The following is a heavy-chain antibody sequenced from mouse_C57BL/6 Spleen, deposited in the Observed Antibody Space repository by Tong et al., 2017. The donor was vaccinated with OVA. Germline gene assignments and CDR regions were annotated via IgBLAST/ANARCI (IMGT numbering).Heavy chain of an antibody. J-gene: IGHJ2*01. CDR2: IYPGNSDT. CDR3: TTRGTGGIDY. V-gene: IGHV1-5*01. Sequence: EVQLQESGTVLATPGASVKMSCKASGYTFTSYWMHWVKQRPGQGLEWIGAIYPGNSDTSYNQKFKGKAKLTAVTSTSTAYMELSSLTNEDAAVYYCTTRGTGGIDYWGQGTTLTVSS. CDR1: GYTFTSYW. D-gene: IGHD2-14*01.